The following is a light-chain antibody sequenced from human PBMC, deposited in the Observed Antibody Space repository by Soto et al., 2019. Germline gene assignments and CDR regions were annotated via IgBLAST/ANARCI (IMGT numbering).Light chain of an antibody. Sequence: QSVLTQPPSVSGAPGQRVTISCTGSSSNIGAGYDVHWYQQLPGTAPKLLIYGNSNRPSGVPDRFSGSKSGTSSSLAITGLQAEDEADYYCQSYDSNLSSCVFGGGTKLTVL. V-gene: IGLV1-40*01. J-gene: IGLJ3*02. CDR3: QSYDSNLSSCV. CDR1: SSNIGAGYD. CDR2: GNS.